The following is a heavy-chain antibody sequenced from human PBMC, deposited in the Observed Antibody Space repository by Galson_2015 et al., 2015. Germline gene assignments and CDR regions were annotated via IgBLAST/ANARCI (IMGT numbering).Heavy chain of an antibody. CDR2: ISYDGSNK. CDR3: ARDRGDFWSGYNWFDP. CDR1: GFTFSSYA. D-gene: IGHD3-3*01. J-gene: IGHJ5*02. Sequence: SLRLSCAASGFTFSSYAMHWVRQAPGKGLEWVAVISYDGSNKYYADSVKGRFTISRDNSKNTLYLQMNSLRAEDTAVYYCARDRGDFWSGYNWFDPWGQGTLVTVSS. V-gene: IGHV3-30-3*01.